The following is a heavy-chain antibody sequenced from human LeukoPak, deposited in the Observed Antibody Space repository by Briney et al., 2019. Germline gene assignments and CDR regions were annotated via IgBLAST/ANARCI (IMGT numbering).Heavy chain of an antibody. CDR1: GGSFSGYY. V-gene: IGHV4-34*01. D-gene: IGHD2-2*01. CDR2: INHSGST. J-gene: IGHJ6*04. CDR3: ARGVCSSTSCYAWGYYYGMDV. Sequence: PSETLSLTCAVYGGSFSGYYWSWTRQPPGKGLEWIGEINHSGSTNYNPSLKSRVTISVDTSKNQFSLKLSSVTAADTAVYYCARGVCSSTSCYAWGYYYGMDVWGKGTTVTVSS.